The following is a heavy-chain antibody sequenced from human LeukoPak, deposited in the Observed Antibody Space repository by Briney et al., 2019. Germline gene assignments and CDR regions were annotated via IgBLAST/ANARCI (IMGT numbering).Heavy chain of an antibody. CDR3: ARHWVVTPNY. J-gene: IGHJ4*02. V-gene: IGHV4-39*01. CDR2: IYYSGSA. Sequence: SETLSLTCIVSGGSISNSSYYWGWIRQPPGTGLECIGSIYYSGSAYYNPSLKSRVTISVDTSKNQFSLKLTSVTAADTAVYYCARHWVVTPNYWGQGTLVTVSS. D-gene: IGHD4-23*01. CDR1: GGSISNSSYY.